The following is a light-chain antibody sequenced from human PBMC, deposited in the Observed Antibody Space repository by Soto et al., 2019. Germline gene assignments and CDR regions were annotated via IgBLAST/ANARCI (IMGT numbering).Light chain of an antibody. J-gene: IGLJ3*02. CDR2: GVS. V-gene: IGLV2-14*03. CDR1: NNDVGGYNY. Sequence: HSALTQPASVSGSPGQSITISCTGTNNDVGGYNYVSWYQQHPGKAPKLLIYGVSDRPSGVSDRFSGSKSGNAASLTISGLQAEDGGDYYCSSYTSSYTWVFGGGTKVTVL. CDR3: SSYTSSYTWV.